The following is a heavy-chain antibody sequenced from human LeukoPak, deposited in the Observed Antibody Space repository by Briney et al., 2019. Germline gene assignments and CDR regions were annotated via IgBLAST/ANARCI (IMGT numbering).Heavy chain of an antibody. CDR2: VSYTGRT. CDR1: GGSLCGHY. CDR3: ARLLDNDISGDPDTFDV. D-gene: IGHD3-22*01. V-gene: IGHV4-59*11. Sequence: SETLSLTCTVSGGSLCGHYWSWIRQPPGKRLEWIGYVSYTGRTKYNPSLQSRVTISIDTSKGLVFLKLTSVTGADWAELSCARLLDNDISGDPDTFDVWGQGTTVIVSS. J-gene: IGHJ3*01.